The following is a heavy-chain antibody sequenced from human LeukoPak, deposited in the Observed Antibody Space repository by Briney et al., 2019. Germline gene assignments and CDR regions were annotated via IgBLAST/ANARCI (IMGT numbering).Heavy chain of an antibody. J-gene: IGHJ4*02. CDR1: GGSFSGYY. D-gene: IGHD2-2*02. V-gene: IGHV4-34*01. CDR2: INHSGST. Sequence: SETLSLTCAVYGGSFSGYYWSWIRQPPGKGLEWIGEINHSGSTNYNPSLKSRVTISVDTSKNQFSLKLSSVTAADTAVYYCARGGGPPSTQVVPAAIPQDGYNHSFDYWGQGTLVTVSS. CDR3: ARGGGPPSTQVVPAAIPQDGYNHSFDY.